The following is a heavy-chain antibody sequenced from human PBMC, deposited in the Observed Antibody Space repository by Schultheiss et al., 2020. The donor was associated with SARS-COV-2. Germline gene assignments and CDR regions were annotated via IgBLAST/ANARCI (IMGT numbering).Heavy chain of an antibody. Sequence: GESLKISCAASGFTFSSYWMSWVRQAPGKGLEWVANIKQDGSEKYYVDSVKGRFTISRDNAKNSLYLQMNSLRAEDTAVYYCARDGSWLVNYYYYGMDVWGQGTTVTVSS. D-gene: IGHD6-13*01. CDR1: GFTFSSYW. CDR2: IKQDGSEK. V-gene: IGHV3-7*01. J-gene: IGHJ6*02. CDR3: ARDGSWLVNYYYYGMDV.